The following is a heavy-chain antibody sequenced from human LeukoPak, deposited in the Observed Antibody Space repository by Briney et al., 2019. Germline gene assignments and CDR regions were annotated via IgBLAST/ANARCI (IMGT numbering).Heavy chain of an antibody. CDR2: ISYDGSNK. Sequence: GGSLRLSCAASGFTVSSNYMSWVRQAPGKGLECVAVISYDGSNKHYADSVKDRFTISRDNSKNTLYLQVNSLRPEDTAVYYCAKGFYDSSSWGQGTLVTVSS. V-gene: IGHV3-30*18. J-gene: IGHJ4*02. D-gene: IGHD3-22*01. CDR1: GFTVSSNY. CDR3: AKGFYDSSS.